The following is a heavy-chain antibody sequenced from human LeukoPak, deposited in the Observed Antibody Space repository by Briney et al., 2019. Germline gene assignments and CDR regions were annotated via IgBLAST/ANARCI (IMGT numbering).Heavy chain of an antibody. CDR2: INPSGGST. CDR3: ARDSADIVVVPAATPWYFDL. CDR1: GYTFTSYY. Sequence: ASVKVSCKASGYTFTSYYMHWVRQAPGQGLEWMGIINPSGGSTSYAQKFQGRVTMTRDTPTSTVYMELSSLRSEDTAVYYCARDSADIVVVPAATPWYFDLWGRGTLVTVSS. J-gene: IGHJ2*01. D-gene: IGHD2-2*01. V-gene: IGHV1-46*01.